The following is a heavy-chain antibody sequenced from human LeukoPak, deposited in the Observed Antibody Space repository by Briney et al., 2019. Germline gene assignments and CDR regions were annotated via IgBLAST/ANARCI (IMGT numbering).Heavy chain of an antibody. CDR3: ARDSRYDSSGHAP. D-gene: IGHD3-22*01. CDR2: AHYTGDT. CDR1: GGSISSGGYY. V-gene: IGHV4-39*07. Sequence: SETLSLTCTVSGGSISSGGYYWAWIRQPPGKGLEWIGSAHYTGDTYYNPSLKSRVTISVDTSKSQFSLKLTSVTAADTAVYFCARDSRYDSSGHAPWGQGSLVTVSS. J-gene: IGHJ5*02.